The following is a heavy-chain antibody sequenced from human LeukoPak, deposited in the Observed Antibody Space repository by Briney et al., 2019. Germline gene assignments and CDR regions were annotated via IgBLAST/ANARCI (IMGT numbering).Heavy chain of an antibody. CDR3: ARDIAAAGEVDY. D-gene: IGHD6-13*01. Sequence: SQTLSLTCTVSGGSISSGDYYWSWKRQPPGKGLEWIGYIYYSGSTYYNTSLESRVTISVDTSKNQFSLKLSSVTAADTAVYYCARDIAAAGEVDYWGQGTLVTVSS. V-gene: IGHV4-30-4*01. J-gene: IGHJ4*02. CDR1: GGSISSGDYY. CDR2: IYYSGST.